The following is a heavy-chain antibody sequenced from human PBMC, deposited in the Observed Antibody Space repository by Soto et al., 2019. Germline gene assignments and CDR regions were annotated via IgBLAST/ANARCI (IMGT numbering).Heavy chain of an antibody. V-gene: IGHV4-31*03. J-gene: IGHJ1*01. CDR2: IYYSGST. CDR3: AIYYSSGSRGFQH. Sequence: QVQLQESGPGLVKPSQTLSLTCTVSGGSISSGGYYWSWIRQHPGKGLEWIGYIYYSGSTYYNPSLQSRVTISVATSKNQFSLKLSSVTAADTAVYYCAIYYSSGSRGFQHWGQGTLVTVSS. D-gene: IGHD3-22*01. CDR1: GGSISSGGYY.